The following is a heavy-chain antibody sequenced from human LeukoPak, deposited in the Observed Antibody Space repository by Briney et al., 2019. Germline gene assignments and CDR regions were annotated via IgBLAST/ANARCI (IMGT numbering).Heavy chain of an antibody. CDR2: IYYSGST. CDR1: GGSISSYY. Sequence: PSETLSLTCTVSGGSISSYYWSWIRQPPGKGLEWIGYIYYSGSTNYNPSLKSRVTISVDTSKNQFSLKLSSVTAADTAVYYCARDGMTYDAFDIWGQGTMVTVPS. J-gene: IGHJ3*02. D-gene: IGHD1-26*01. CDR3: ARDGMTYDAFDI. V-gene: IGHV4-59*13.